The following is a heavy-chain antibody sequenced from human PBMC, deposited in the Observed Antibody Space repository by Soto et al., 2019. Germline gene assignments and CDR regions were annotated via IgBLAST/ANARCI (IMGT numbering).Heavy chain of an antibody. Sequence: EVQLVESGGGLVQPGGSLKLSCAVSGFTFSGSAMHWVRQASGKGLEWVGRIRSKANSYATAYAASVKGRFTISRDDSKNTAYLQMSSLKAEDTAVYYCTRGYGDYVRDYWGQGTVVTVSS. J-gene: IGHJ4*02. V-gene: IGHV3-73*01. CDR1: GFTFSGSA. CDR3: TRGYGDYVRDY. CDR2: IRSKANSYAT. D-gene: IGHD4-17*01.